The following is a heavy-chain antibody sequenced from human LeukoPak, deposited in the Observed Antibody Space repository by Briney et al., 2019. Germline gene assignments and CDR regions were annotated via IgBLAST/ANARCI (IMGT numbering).Heavy chain of an antibody. Sequence: SETLSLTCTVSGGTISSYYWSWIRQPPGKGLEWIAYIDYSGSTNYNPSLKSRVTISVDASKNRFSLKLSSVTAADTAVYYCARDRRRDLLHAFDIWGQGTMVTVSS. CDR1: GGTISSYY. D-gene: IGHD1-26*01. J-gene: IGHJ3*02. V-gene: IGHV4-59*01. CDR3: ARDRRRDLLHAFDI. CDR2: IDYSGST.